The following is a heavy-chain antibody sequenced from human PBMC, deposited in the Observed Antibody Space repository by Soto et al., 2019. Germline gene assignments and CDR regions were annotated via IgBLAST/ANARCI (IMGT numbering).Heavy chain of an antibody. CDR3: ARDGDRRIAAIDYYYGMDV. Sequence: PGGSLRLSCAASGFTFSSYAMHWVRQAPGKGLEWVAVISYDGSNKYYADSVKGRFTISRDNSKNTLYLQMNSLRAEDTAVYYCARDGDRRIAAIDYYYGMDVWGQGTTVTVSS. J-gene: IGHJ6*02. V-gene: IGHV3-30-3*01. CDR1: GFTFSSYA. CDR2: ISYDGSNK. D-gene: IGHD6-13*01.